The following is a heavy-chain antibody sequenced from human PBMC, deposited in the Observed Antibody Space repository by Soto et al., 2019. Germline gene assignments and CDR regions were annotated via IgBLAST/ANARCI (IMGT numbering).Heavy chain of an antibody. CDR3: TIVRVADSALDH. J-gene: IGHJ4*02. V-gene: IGHV3-30*15. Sequence: PGGSLRLSCVGSGFIFSNSAMHWVRQTPGKGLEWVAFMSYDGSDTFYADSVKGRFTISRDNSKNTLFLHMSNLRAEDTAMYYCTIVRVADSALDHWGQGTLVTVPQ. CDR1: GFIFSNSA. D-gene: IGHD3-10*02. CDR2: MSYDGSDT.